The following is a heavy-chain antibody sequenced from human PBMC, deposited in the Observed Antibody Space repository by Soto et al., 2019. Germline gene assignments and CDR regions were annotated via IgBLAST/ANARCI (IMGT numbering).Heavy chain of an antibody. CDR1: GFTFSDYY. CDR3: ARGVRYYSSERPANFDD. CDR2: ISVSSTYA. Sequence: PGGSLRLSCAASGFTFSDYYMSWIRQAPGKGLECVAYISVSSTYANYGDSVEGRFTISRDNAENSLFLQMNSLRADDTAVYYCARGVRYYSSERPANFDDWGQGALVTVSS. V-gene: IGHV3-11*05. J-gene: IGHJ4*02. D-gene: IGHD2-21*01.